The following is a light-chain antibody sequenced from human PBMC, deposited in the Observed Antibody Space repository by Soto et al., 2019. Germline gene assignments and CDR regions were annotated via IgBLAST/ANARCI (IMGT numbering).Light chain of an antibody. J-gene: IGLJ1*01. Sequence: QSVLTQPASVSGSPGQSITISCTGTSSDVGGYNYVSWYQQHPGKAPKLMIYEVSNRPSGVSNRFSGSKSGNTASLTISGLQAEDVADYYCSSYTSSRTRVFGTGTKVTVL. V-gene: IGLV2-14*01. CDR1: SSDVGGYNY. CDR2: EVS. CDR3: SSYTSSRTRV.